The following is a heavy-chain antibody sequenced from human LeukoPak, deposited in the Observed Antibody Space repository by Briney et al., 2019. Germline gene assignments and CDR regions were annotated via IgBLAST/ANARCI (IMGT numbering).Heavy chain of an antibody. J-gene: IGHJ4*02. CDR3: AISSTRRDYFDY. D-gene: IGHD2-2*01. CDR2: INPNSGGT. Sequence: ASVKVSCKASGYTFTRYYMHWVRQAPGQGLEWMGWINPNSGGTNYAQKFQGRVTMTRDTSISTAYMELSRLRSDDTAVYYCAISSTRRDYFDYWGQGTLVTVSS. CDR1: GYTFTRYY. V-gene: IGHV1-2*02.